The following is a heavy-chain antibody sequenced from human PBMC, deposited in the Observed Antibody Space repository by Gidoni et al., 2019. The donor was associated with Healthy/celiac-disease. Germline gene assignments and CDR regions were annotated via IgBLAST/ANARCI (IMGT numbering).Heavy chain of an antibody. CDR2: IKSKTDGGTT. CDR3: TTEPNWELLHY. Sequence: EVQLVESGGGLVKPGGSHRLSCAASGFTFSNAWMSWVRQAPGKGLEWVGRIKSKTDGGTTDYAAHVKGRFTISRDESKNTLYLQMNSLKTEDTAVYYCTTEPNWELLHYWGQGTLVTVSS. J-gene: IGHJ4*02. D-gene: IGHD1-26*01. V-gene: IGHV3-15*01. CDR1: GFTFSNAW.